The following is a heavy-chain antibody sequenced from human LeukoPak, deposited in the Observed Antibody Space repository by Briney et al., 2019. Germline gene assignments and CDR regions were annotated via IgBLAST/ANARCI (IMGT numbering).Heavy chain of an antibody. CDR3: ARGIGYCSGGSCYSALPDY. J-gene: IGHJ4*02. CDR2: INPNSGGT. CDR1: GYTFTGYY. Sequence: ASVKVSCNASGYTFTGYYMHWVRQAPGQGLEWMGWINPNSGGTNYAQKFQGRVTMTRDTSISTAYMELSRLRSDDTAVYYCARGIGYCSGGSCYSALPDYWGQGTLVTVSS. V-gene: IGHV1-2*02. D-gene: IGHD2-15*01.